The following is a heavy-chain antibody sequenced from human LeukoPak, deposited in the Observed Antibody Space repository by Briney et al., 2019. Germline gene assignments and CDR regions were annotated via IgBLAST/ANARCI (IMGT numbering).Heavy chain of an antibody. CDR3: ARPYSNSHPGWMDV. J-gene: IGHJ6*03. CDR2: IYPADSDI. Sequence: GESLKISCKGSGYSFTSFWIAWVRQTPGKGLEWMGTIYPADSDIRYSPSFQGQVTISADKSITTAYLQWSTLKASDTAIYYCARPYSNSHPGWMDVWGRGTTVTVSS. D-gene: IGHD6-6*01. V-gene: IGHV5-51*01. CDR1: GYSFTSFW.